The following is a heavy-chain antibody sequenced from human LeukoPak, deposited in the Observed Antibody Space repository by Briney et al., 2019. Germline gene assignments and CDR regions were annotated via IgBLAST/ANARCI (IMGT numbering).Heavy chain of an antibody. J-gene: IGHJ4*02. D-gene: IGHD3-3*01. CDR3: ARDFRFLEDY. CDR2: IKKDGGET. V-gene: IGHV3-7*01. Sequence: PGGSLRLSCVAPRFTFSNYWMTWVRQAPGKGLERVANIKKDGGETYYMESVKGRFTISRDNAKNSLYLQMNSLRAEDTAVYYCARDFRFLEDYWGQGTLVTVSS. CDR1: RFTFSNYW.